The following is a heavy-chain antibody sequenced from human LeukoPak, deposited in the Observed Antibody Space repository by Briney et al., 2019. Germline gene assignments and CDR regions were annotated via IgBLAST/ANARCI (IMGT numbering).Heavy chain of an antibody. Sequence: GGSLRLSCAASGFTFSSYWMNWARQAPGKGLEWVASINHNGNVNYYVDSVKGRFTISRDNAKMYLQMNSLRTEDTAVYYCAKSLRNGSGWASDYWGQGTLVTVSS. J-gene: IGHJ4*02. D-gene: IGHD6-19*01. V-gene: IGHV3-7*03. CDR1: GFTFSSYW. CDR3: AKSLRNGSGWASDY. CDR2: INHNGNVN.